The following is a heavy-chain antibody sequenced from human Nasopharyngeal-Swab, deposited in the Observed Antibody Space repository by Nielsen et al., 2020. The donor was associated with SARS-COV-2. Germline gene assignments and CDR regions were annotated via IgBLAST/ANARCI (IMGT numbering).Heavy chain of an antibody. CDR2: ISAYNGNT. J-gene: IGHJ5*02. V-gene: IGHV1-18*01. D-gene: IGHD3-10*01. Sequence: WVRQAPGQGLKWMGWISAYNGNTNYAQKLQGRVTMTTDTSTSTAYMELGSLRSDDTAVYYCARDWGYYYGSGSYFLPNNWFDPWGQGTLVTVSS. CDR3: ARDWGYYYGSGSYFLPNNWFDP.